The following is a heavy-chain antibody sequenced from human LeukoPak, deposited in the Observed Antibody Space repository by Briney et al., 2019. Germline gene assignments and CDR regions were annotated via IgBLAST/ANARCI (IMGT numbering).Heavy chain of an antibody. CDR3: VKARGIQLWLPGDY. D-gene: IGHD5-18*01. CDR2: ISSNGGST. J-gene: IGHJ4*02. V-gene: IGHV3-64D*09. Sequence: GGSLRLSCSASGFTFSRNAMHWVRQAPGKGLEYVSAISSNGGSTYYGDSVKGRFTISRDNSKNTLYLQMSSLRAEDTAVYYCVKARGIQLWLPGDYWGQGTLVTVSS. CDR1: GFTFSRNA.